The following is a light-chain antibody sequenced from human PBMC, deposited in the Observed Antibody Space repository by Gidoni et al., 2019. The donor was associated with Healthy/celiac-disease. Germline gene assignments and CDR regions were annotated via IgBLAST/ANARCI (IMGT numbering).Light chain of an antibody. Sequence: SVLTQPPSVSEAPGQRVTISCTGSSSNIGAGYDVHWYQQLPGTAPKLLIYGNSNRPSGVPDRFSGSKSGTSASLAITGLQAEDEADYYCQSYDSSLSGSWVFGGGTKLTVL. CDR1: SSNIGAGYD. CDR2: GNS. J-gene: IGLJ3*02. CDR3: QSYDSSLSGSWV. V-gene: IGLV1-40*01.